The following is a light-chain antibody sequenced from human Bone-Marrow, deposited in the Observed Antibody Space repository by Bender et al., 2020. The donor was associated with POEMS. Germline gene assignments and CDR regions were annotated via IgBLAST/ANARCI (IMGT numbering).Light chain of an antibody. Sequence: SALTQPASVSGSPGQSITISCTGTSSDIGTYNMVSWYQHFPDKAPQLIIYEVSQRPSGVSNRFSGSKSGNTASLTISGLQTDDEADYYCCSYAGSSTYWVFGGGTKLTVL. V-gene: IGLV2-23*02. J-gene: IGLJ3*02. CDR3: CSYAGSSTYWV. CDR2: EVS. CDR1: SSDIGTYNM.